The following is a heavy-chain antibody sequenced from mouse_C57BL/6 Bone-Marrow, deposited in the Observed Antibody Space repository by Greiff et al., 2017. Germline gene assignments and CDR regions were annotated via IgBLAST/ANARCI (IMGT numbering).Heavy chain of an antibody. CDR1: GYSFTSYY. CDR2: IYPGIGNT. CDR3: ASPSDYSNWYCDV. J-gene: IGHJ1*03. D-gene: IGHD2-5*01. Sequence: QVQLQQSGPELVKPGASVKISCKASGYSFTSYYIHWVKQRPGQGLEWIGWIYPGIGNTKYNEKFKGKATLTADTSSSTAYMQLSSLTSEDSAVYYCASPSDYSNWYCDVWGTGNAVTVSS. V-gene: IGHV1-66*01.